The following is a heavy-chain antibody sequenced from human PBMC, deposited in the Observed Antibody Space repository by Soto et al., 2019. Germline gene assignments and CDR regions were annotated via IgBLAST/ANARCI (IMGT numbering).Heavy chain of an antibody. CDR2: ISYDGSNK. D-gene: IGHD3-22*01. CDR3: ARADYYDSTLT. CDR1: GFTFSSYA. J-gene: IGHJ3*01. V-gene: IGHV3-30-3*01. Sequence: QVQLVESGGGVVQPGRSLRLSCVASGFTFSSYAMHWVRQAPGKGLEWVAVISYDGSNKYYADSVKGRFTISRDNSKNTLYLQMNSLRAEDTAVYYCARADYYDSTLTWGQGTMVTVSS.